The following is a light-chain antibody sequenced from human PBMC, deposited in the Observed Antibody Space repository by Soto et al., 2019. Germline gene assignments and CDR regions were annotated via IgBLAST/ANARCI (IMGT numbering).Light chain of an antibody. CDR2: GAS. CDR3: QQYNNWPPIT. J-gene: IGKJ5*01. Sequence: TQSPGTLSLSQGERAPLSCSASQSVSSSYLAWYQQKPGQAPRLLIYGASTRATGIPARFSGSGSGTEFTLTISSLQSEDFAVYYCQQYNNWPPITFGQGPGLET. CDR1: QSVSSSY. V-gene: IGKV3-15*01.